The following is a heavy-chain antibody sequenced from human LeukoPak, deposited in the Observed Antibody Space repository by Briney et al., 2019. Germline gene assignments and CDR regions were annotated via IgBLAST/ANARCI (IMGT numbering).Heavy chain of an antibody. CDR3: ARHGGSYDILTGYYGYYYYYGMDV. CDR1: GGSISSYY. V-gene: IGHV4-59*08. J-gene: IGHJ6*02. D-gene: IGHD3-9*01. Sequence: SETLSLTCTVSGGSISSYYRSWIRQPPGKGLEWIGYIYYSGSTNYNPSLKSRVTISVDTSKNQFSLKLSSVTAADTAVYYCARHGGSYDILTGYYGYYYYYGMDVWGQGTTVTVSS. CDR2: IYYSGST.